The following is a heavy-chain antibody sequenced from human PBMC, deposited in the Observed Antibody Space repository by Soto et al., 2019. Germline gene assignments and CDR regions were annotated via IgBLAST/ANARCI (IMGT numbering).Heavy chain of an antibody. CDR1: GFTFSSYA. V-gene: IGHV3-23*01. CDR3: AKRDVVGAVHIHRFLVDC. J-gene: IGHJ4*02. D-gene: IGHD1-26*01. CDR2: ITESGDGT. Sequence: EVQLLESGGGLVQPGGALRLSCAASGFTFSSYAMSWVRQAPGKGLEWVSGITESGDGTDYADSVKGRFTISRDNSKNTLYLQMNSLRAEDTAVYYCAKRDVVGAVHIHRFLVDCWGQGTLLTVYS.